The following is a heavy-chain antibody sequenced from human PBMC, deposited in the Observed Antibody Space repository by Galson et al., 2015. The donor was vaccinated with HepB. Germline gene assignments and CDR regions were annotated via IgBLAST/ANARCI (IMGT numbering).Heavy chain of an antibody. CDR1: GGTFSSDA. V-gene: IGHV1-69*13. CDR2: IIPIFGTA. J-gene: IGHJ4*02. D-gene: IGHD3-10*01. Sequence: SVKVSCKASGGTFSSDAISWVRQAPGQGLEWMGGIIPIFGTANYAQKFQGRVTITADESTSTAYMEVSSLRSEDTAVYYCAREGYYYGSGTPPRFDYWGQGTLVTVSS. CDR3: AREGYYYGSGTPPRFDY.